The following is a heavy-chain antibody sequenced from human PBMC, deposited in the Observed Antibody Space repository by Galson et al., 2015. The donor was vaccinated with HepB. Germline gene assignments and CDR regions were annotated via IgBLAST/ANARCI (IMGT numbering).Heavy chain of an antibody. D-gene: IGHD3-22*01. CDR1: GGSISSGDYY. V-gene: IGHV4-30-4*01. CDR2: IYYSGST. J-gene: IGHJ4*02. Sequence: TLSLTCTVSGGSISSGDYYWSWIRQPPGKGLEWIGYIYYSGSTYYNPSLKSRVTISVDTSKNQFSLKLSSVTAADTAVYYCARGTYYYDSSGLGNFDYWGQGTLVTVSS. CDR3: ARGTYYYDSSGLGNFDY.